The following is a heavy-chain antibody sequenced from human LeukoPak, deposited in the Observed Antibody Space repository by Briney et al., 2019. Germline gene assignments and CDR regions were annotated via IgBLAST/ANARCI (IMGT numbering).Heavy chain of an antibody. J-gene: IGHJ4*02. CDR2: ISGSGATT. V-gene: IGHV3-23*01. Sequence: PGGSLRLSCAASGFTFSNYAMRWVRQAPGKGLEWVSGISGSGATTDYADSVKGRFTISRDNSKNTLYLQMNSLRAEDTAVYYCAKKQGVVGATTVFDYWGQGTLVTVSS. CDR3: AKKQGVVGATTVFDY. D-gene: IGHD1-26*01. CDR1: GFTFSNYA.